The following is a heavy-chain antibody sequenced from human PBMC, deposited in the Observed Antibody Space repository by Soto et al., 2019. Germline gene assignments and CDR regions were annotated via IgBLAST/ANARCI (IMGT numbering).Heavy chain of an antibody. Sequence: QVQLQESGPGLVKPSETLSLTCTVSGGSISSYYWSWIRQPPGKGLEWIGYIYYSGSTNYNPSLKSRVTIPVDTSKNQFSLKLSSVTAADTAVYYCASKRRGYSYGWYGMDVWGQGTTVTVSS. CDR1: GGSISSYY. D-gene: IGHD5-18*01. CDR2: IYYSGST. V-gene: IGHV4-59*01. CDR3: ASKRRGYSYGWYGMDV. J-gene: IGHJ6*02.